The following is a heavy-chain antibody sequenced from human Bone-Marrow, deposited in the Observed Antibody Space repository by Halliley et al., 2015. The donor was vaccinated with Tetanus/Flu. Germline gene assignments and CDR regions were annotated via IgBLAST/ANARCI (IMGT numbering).Heavy chain of an antibody. CDR2: IRNKANGERT. J-gene: IGHJ4*02. V-gene: IGHV3-49*02. CDR3: ARDNAAMVKFDY. D-gene: IGHD2-2*01. Sequence: GLIRNKANGERTEYAASVKGRFTISRDDSTSIAYLQMNSLKIEDTAVYYCARDNAAMVKFDYWGQGTQVFVSS.